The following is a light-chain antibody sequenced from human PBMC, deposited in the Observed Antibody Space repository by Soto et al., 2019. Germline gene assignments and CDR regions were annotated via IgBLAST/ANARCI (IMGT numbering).Light chain of an antibody. V-gene: IGKV1D-12*01. CDR3: QQANSFPLT. CDR1: QGINNW. CDR2: TTS. Sequence: DILVTQSPSSVSASVGDRVTITCRASQGINNWLAWYQQKPGKAPKLLIYTTSNVQSGVPSRFSGSGSGTDFTLTISSLQPEDFATYYCQQANSFPLTFGGGTKVEIK. J-gene: IGKJ4*01.